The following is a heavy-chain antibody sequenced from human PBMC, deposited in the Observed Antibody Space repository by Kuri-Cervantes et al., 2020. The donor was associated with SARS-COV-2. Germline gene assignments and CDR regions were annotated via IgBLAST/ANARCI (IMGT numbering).Heavy chain of an antibody. CDR3: ARASMVRGVIFDY. CDR2: IYHSGST. CDR1: GGSISSYY. D-gene: IGHD3-10*01. V-gene: IGHV4-59*12. Sequence: SETLSLTCTVSGGSISSYYWSWIRQPPGKGLEWIGYIYHSGSTYYNPSLKSRVTISVDRSKNQFSLKLSSVTAADTAVYYCARASMVRGVIFDYWGQGTLVTVSS. J-gene: IGHJ4*02.